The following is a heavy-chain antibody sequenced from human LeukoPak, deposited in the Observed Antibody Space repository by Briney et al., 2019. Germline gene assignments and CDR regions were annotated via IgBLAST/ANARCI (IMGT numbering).Heavy chain of an antibody. J-gene: IGHJ4*02. CDR3: ASRGGGYWV. V-gene: IGHV1-2*02. D-gene: IGHD2-21*01. CDR2: INANSGGT. CDR1: GYTLSDYY. Sequence: ASVKVSRKASGYTLSDYYIHWVRQAPGQGLEWVGWINANSGGTYYAQNFQGRVTMTRDTSISTTYMELSSLRSDDTAVFYCASRGGGYWVWGQGTLVTVSS.